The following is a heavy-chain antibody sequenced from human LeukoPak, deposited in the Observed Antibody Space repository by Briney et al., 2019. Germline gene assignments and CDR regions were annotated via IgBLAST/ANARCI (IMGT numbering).Heavy chain of an antibody. J-gene: IGHJ4*02. CDR3: ARHQVVPSKRPFDY. D-gene: IGHD2-2*01. CDR1: GFTFSDYF. Sequence: KSGGSLILSCAASGFTFSDYFMRWIRQAPGRGLEWVSYIGDSDSTIYYADSVKGRFTISRDSAKNSLYLQMNSLRAEDTAVYYCARHQVVPSKRPFDYWGQGTLVTVSS. V-gene: IGHV3-11*01. CDR2: IGDSDSTI.